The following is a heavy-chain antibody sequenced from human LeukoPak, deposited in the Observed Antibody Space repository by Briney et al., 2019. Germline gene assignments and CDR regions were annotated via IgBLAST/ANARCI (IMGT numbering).Heavy chain of an antibody. J-gene: IGHJ3*01. Sequence: GGSLRLSCAASGFTFSKNAMHWVRQAPGKGLEWVAVTSYDGSNKKYADSVKGRFTISRDNSKNTLYLQMNSLRAEDTAMYYCARVAYGEKNALDVWGQGTMVTVSS. CDR3: ARVAYGEKNALDV. CDR2: TSYDGSNK. D-gene: IGHD3-10*01. CDR1: GFTFSKNA. V-gene: IGHV3-30*04.